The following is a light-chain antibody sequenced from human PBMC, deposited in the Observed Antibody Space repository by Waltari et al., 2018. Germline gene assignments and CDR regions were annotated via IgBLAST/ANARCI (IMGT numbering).Light chain of an antibody. J-gene: IGLJ3*02. Sequence: QAVLTQPSSLSSSPGASASLTCTLRSGLDVGTYRLTLSQQKPGSPPHYLLRYRSDSDKQQGSGVPSRFSGSKDASANAGILLISGLQSDDEADYYCMIWDSSAWVFGGGTKLTVL. CDR1: SGLDVGTYR. CDR2: YRSDSDK. V-gene: IGLV5-45*03. CDR3: MIWDSSAWV.